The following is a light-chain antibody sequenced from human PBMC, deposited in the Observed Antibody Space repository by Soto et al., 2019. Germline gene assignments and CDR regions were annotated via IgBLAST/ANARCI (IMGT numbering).Light chain of an antibody. CDR2: EVS. J-gene: IGLJ2*01. Sequence: QSALTQPASVSGSPGQSITISCTGTSSDVGSYNFVSWYQQQPGKAPKPMIYEVSKRPSGVSNRFSASKSGNTASLIFSGFHAEDEADYYCCSFAGDSTGIFGGGTRSPS. CDR3: CSFAGDSTGI. CDR1: SSDVGSYNF. V-gene: IGLV2-23*02.